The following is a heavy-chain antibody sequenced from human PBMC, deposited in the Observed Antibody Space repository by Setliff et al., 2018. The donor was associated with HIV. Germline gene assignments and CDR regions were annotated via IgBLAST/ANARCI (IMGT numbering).Heavy chain of an antibody. Sequence: ASVKVSCKASGYTFTSYDISWVRQAPGQGLEWMGWISAYNGNTNYAQKLQGRVTMTTDTSTSTAYMELRSLRSDDTAVYYCAREIGDYYDSSGYYPPTDYYYGMDVWGQGATITVSS. CDR1: GYTFTSYD. CDR2: ISAYNGNT. V-gene: IGHV1-18*01. D-gene: IGHD3-22*01. J-gene: IGHJ6*02. CDR3: AREIGDYYDSSGYYPPTDYYYGMDV.